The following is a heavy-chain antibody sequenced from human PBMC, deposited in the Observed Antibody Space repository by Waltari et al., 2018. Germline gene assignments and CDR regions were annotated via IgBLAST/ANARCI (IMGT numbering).Heavy chain of an antibody. CDR2: INAGNGNT. CDR3: ARGPYGSGAYYYGMDV. Sequence: QVQLVQSGAEVKKPGASVKVSCKASGYTFTSYAMHWVRQAPGQRLEWMGWINAGNGNTKYSKKFQGRVTITRDTSASTAYMELSSLRSEDTAVYYCARGPYGSGAYYYGMDVWGQGTTVTVSS. CDR1: GYTFTSYA. J-gene: IGHJ6*02. V-gene: IGHV1-3*01. D-gene: IGHD3-10*01.